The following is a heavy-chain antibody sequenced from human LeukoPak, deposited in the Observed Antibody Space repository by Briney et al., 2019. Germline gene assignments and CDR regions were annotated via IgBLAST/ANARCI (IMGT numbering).Heavy chain of an antibody. CDR2: IIPIFGTA. CDR1: GGTFSSYA. Sequence: LEASVKVSCKASGGTFSSYAISWVRQAPGQGLEWMGGIIPIFGTANYAQKFQARVTITADESTSTAYMELSSLRSEDTAVYYCARGGIVGATTRIDYWGQGTLVTVSS. J-gene: IGHJ4*02. D-gene: IGHD1-26*01. CDR3: ARGGIVGATTRIDY. V-gene: IGHV1-69*13.